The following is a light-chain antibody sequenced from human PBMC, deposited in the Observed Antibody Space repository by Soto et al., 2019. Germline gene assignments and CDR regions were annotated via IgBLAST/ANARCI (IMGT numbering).Light chain of an antibody. CDR1: QSVTSSC. J-gene: IGKJ3*01. V-gene: IGKV3-20*01. Sequence: EIVLTQSPGTLSLSPGERATLSCTASQSVTSSCLAWYQRKPGQAPRLLIHTTSIRATDIPDRFSGSGSGTDFTLTIRSLQPEDFATYYCQQRETFGPGTKVDIK. CDR2: TTS. CDR3: QQRET.